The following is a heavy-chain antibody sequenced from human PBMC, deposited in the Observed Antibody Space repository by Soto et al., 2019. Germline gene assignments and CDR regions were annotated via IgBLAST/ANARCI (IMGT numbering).Heavy chain of an antibody. D-gene: IGHD4-17*01. CDR2: IYPSDSQT. Sequence: GESLKISCKGSGYSFSNYWIAWVRQMPGKGLEYMGIIYPSDSQTRYSPSFQGQVTISADKSISTAYLQWTSLKASDTAIYYCARHGFYGDYSSNYFDPWGQGTLVTVSS. CDR3: ARHGFYGDYSSNYFDP. J-gene: IGHJ5*02. V-gene: IGHV5-51*01. CDR1: GYSFSNYW.